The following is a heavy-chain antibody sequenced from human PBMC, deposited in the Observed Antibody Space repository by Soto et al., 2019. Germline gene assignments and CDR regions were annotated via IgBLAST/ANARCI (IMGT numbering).Heavy chain of an antibody. Sequence: ESGGGLVQPGGSLRLSCAASGFTFSSYAMSWVRQAPGKGLEWVSAISGSGGSTYYADSVKGRFTISRDNSKNTLYLQMNSLRAEDTAVYYCAKDEGGSSWSYYYYGMDVWGQGTTVTVSS. CDR3: AKDEGGSSWSYYYYGMDV. CDR2: ISGSGGST. D-gene: IGHD6-13*01. CDR1: GFTFSSYA. J-gene: IGHJ6*02. V-gene: IGHV3-23*01.